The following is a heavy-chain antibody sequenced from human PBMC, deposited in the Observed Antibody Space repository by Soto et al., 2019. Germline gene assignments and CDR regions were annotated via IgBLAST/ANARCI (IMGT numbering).Heavy chain of an antibody. J-gene: IGHJ4*02. Sequence: ASVKVSCKASGYTFTSYGISWVRQAPGQGLEWMGWISAYNGNTSYAQKFQGRFTVTMDTSTSTVYMELGSLRSEDTAVYYCVRDPSSGYRSFDYWGQGTLVTVSS. CDR3: VRDPSSGYRSFDY. V-gene: IGHV1-18*01. CDR1: GYTFTSYG. D-gene: IGHD3-22*01. CDR2: ISAYNGNT.